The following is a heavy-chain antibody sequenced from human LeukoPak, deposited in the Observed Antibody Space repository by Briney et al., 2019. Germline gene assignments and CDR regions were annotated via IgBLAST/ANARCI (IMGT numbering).Heavy chain of an antibody. D-gene: IGHD5-12*01. CDR3: AGQWLRLGPIDY. CDR2: ISGNGDNT. J-gene: IGHJ4*02. Sequence: GGSLRLSCSVSGFTFTSYSMTWVRQAPGKGLEWLSSISGNGDNTYYADSVKGRFTISRDNSKDTLYLQMNSLRVDDTAVYYCAGQWLRLGPIDYWGQGTLVSVSS. CDR1: GFTFTSYS. V-gene: IGHV3-23*01.